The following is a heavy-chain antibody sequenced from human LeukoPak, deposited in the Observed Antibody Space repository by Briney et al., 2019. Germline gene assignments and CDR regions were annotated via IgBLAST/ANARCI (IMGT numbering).Heavy chain of an antibody. V-gene: IGHV4-4*07. D-gene: IGHD2/OR15-2a*01. CDR1: GDSITSYY. Sequence: PSETLSLTCTVSGDSITSYYWSWIRQSAEKGLEWIGRIYTTGTTNYNPSLKGRVTVSVDTSKNQFFLKLRSVTAADTAVYYCAREELGGARGIDYWGQGTLVTVSS. J-gene: IGHJ4*02. CDR2: IYTTGTT. CDR3: AREELGGARGIDY.